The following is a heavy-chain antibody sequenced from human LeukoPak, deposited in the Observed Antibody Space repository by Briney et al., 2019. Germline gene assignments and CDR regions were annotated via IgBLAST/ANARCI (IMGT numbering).Heavy chain of an antibody. D-gene: IGHD6-13*01. J-gene: IGHJ4*02. Sequence: PSETLSLTCAVYGGSFSGYYWTWIRQPPPKGLEWMGEINHSGSTNYNPSLKSRVTISVDTSKHQFSLKLSSVTAADTAVYYCARAPVQQLAPNFDYWGQGALVTVSS. CDR2: INHSGST. CDR1: GGSFSGYY. V-gene: IGHV4-34*01. CDR3: ARAPVQQLAPNFDY.